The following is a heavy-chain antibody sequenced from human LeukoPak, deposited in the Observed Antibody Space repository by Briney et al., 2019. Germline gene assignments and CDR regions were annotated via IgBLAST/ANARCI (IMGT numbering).Heavy chain of an antibody. CDR3: ARGWYYYDSSGYYSYYFDY. D-gene: IGHD3-22*01. J-gene: IGHJ4*02. Sequence: SETLSLTCTVSGGSISSYYWSWIRQPPGKGLEWIGYIYYSGRTSYNPSLKSRVTISVDTSKNQFSLRLSSVTAADTAVYYCARGWYYYDSSGYYSYYFDYWGQGTLVTVSS. CDR1: GGSISSYY. CDR2: IYYSGRT. V-gene: IGHV4-59*01.